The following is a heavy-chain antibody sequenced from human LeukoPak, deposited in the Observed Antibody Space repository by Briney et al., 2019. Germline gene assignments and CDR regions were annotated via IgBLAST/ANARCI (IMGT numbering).Heavy chain of an antibody. CDR1: GFTFSSLW. Sequence: QTGGSLRLSCAASGFTFSSLWMHWVRQAPGKGPVWVSRINSDGKITIYADSVKGRFTISRDNAKNTLYLQMNSLRAEDTAVYYCARATGSGRYGRLDYWGQGTLVTVSS. D-gene: IGHD1-26*01. V-gene: IGHV3-74*01. J-gene: IGHJ4*02. CDR2: INSDGKIT. CDR3: ARATGSGRYGRLDY.